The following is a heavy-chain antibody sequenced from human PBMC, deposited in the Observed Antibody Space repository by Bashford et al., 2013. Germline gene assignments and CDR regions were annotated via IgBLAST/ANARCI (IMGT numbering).Heavy chain of an antibody. CDR3: ARGIGTTWGGNYGMDV. CDR1: GYTFTGYV. D-gene: IGHD1/OR15-1a*01. V-gene: IGHV1-3*04. J-gene: IGHJ6*02. Sequence: ASVKVSCKASGYTFTGYVIHWVRQAPGQRLEWMGWIKTGNGNTKYSENLQDRVTITRDTSATTAYMELSSLRSEDTSVYYCARGIGTTWGGNYGMDVWGQGTTVTVSS. CDR2: IKTGNGNT.